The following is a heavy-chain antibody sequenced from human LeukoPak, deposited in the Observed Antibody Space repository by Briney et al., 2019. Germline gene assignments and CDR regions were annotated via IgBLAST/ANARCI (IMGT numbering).Heavy chain of an antibody. J-gene: IGHJ4*02. CDR2: IYYSGST. CDR3: ATTTIRLGY. Sequence: SETLSLTCTVSGGSITSTSYFWGWIRQPPGKGLEWIASIYYSGSTYYNPSLKSRVTISVDTSNNQFSLKLSSVTAADTAVYYCATTTIRLGYWGQGTLVTVSS. CDR1: GGSITSTSYF. D-gene: IGHD1-26*01. V-gene: IGHV4-39*07.